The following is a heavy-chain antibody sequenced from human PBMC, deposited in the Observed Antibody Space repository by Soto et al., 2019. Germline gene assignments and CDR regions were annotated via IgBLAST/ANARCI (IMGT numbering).Heavy chain of an antibody. CDR3: ARYPIFGVVITRYYYYYGMDV. Sequence: QVQLVQSGAEVKKPGASVKVSCKASGYTFTGYYMHWVRQAPGQGLEWMGWINPNSGGTNYAQKFQGRVTMTRDTFISTAYMELSRLRSDDTAVYYCARYPIFGVVITRYYYYYGMDVWGQGTTVTVSS. D-gene: IGHD3-3*01. V-gene: IGHV1-2*02. CDR1: GYTFTGYY. J-gene: IGHJ6*02. CDR2: INPNSGGT.